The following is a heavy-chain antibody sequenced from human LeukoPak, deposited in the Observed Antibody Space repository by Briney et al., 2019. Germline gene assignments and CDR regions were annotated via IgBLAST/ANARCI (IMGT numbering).Heavy chain of an antibody. V-gene: IGHV3-48*03. Sequence: GGSLRLSCSASGFTFGIYEMTWVRQAPGKGLEWISYISNGGSAIYYADSMKGRFTISRDNTKNSLYLEMNSLRGEDTAVYYCARNGGSYPFFDYWGQGALVTVSS. CDR2: ISNGGSAI. D-gene: IGHD1-26*01. CDR1: GFTFGIYE. CDR3: ARNGGSYPFFDY. J-gene: IGHJ4*02.